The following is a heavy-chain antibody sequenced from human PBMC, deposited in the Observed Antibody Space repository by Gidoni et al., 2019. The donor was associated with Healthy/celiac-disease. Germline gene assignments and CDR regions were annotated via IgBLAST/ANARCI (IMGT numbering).Heavy chain of an antibody. CDR3: ARDRIPDSYCSSTSCYKDYYYGMDV. D-gene: IGHD2-2*02. Sequence: QVQLVESGGGVVQPGRSLRLSLAASGFPFSSYGLHWVHQAPGKGLEWVAVIWYDGSNKYYADSVKGRFTISRDNSKNTLYLQMNSLRAEDTAVYYCARDRIPDSYCSSTSCYKDYYYGMDVWGQGTTVTVSS. J-gene: IGHJ6*02. V-gene: IGHV3-33*01. CDR2: IWYDGSNK. CDR1: GFPFSSYG.